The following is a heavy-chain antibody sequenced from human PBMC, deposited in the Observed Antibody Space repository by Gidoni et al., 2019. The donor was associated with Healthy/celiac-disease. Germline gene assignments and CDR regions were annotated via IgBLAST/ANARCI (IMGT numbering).Heavy chain of an antibody. V-gene: IGHV3-23*01. Sequence: EVQLLESGGGLVQPGGSLRLSCAASGFTFPSYAMSWVRQAPGKGLELVSVISGSGGSTYYADSVKGRFTISRDNSKNTLYMQMNSLRAEDTAVYYCAKDREVLWFGDQDAFDIWGQGTVVTVSS. CDR3: AKDREVLWFGDQDAFDI. D-gene: IGHD3-10*01. CDR1: GFTFPSYA. CDR2: ISGSGGST. J-gene: IGHJ3*02.